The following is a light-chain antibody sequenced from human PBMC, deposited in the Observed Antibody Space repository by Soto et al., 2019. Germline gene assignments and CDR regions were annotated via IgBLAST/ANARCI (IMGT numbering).Light chain of an antibody. V-gene: IGKV3-11*01. Sequence: EIVLTQSPGTLSLSPGERATLSCRASQSVSSYLAWYQQKPGQAPRLLIYGASTRATGIPDRFSGSGSGTDFTLTISSLEPEDFAVYYCQQRSNWPPFTFGQGTRLEVK. J-gene: IGKJ5*01. CDR2: GAS. CDR1: QSVSSY. CDR3: QQRSNWPPFT.